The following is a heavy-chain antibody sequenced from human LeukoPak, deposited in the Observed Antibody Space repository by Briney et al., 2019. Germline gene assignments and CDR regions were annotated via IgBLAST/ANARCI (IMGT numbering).Heavy chain of an antibody. D-gene: IGHD2-2*01. CDR3: ARVYQSAEYYFDY. CDR2: ISYSGST. V-gene: IGHV4-59*01. CDR1: GGSISSYY. Sequence: SETLSLTCTVSGGSISSYYWNWIRQPPGKGLEWIAYISYSGSTNFNPSLKSRVTVSVDKSRDQFSLRLISVTAADTAVYYCARVYQSAEYYFDYWGQGNLVSVSS. J-gene: IGHJ4*02.